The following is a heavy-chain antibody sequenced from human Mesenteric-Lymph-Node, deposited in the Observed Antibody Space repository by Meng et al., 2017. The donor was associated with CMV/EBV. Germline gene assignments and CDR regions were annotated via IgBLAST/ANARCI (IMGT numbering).Heavy chain of an antibody. V-gene: IGHV1-18*01. J-gene: IGHJ4*02. CDR3: ARDQDTARHYYDSSGYYLTTFVY. D-gene: IGHD3-22*01. CDR2: INANSGDT. Sequence: WVRQAHGQGLEWMGRINANSGDTNYAQKLQGRVTMTTDTSTSTAYMELRSLRSDDTAVYYCARDQDTARHYYDSSGYYLTTFVYWGQGTLVTVSS.